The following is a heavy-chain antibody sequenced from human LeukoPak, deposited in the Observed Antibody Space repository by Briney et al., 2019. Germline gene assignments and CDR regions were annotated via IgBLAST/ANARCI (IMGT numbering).Heavy chain of an antibody. V-gene: IGHV4-4*09. Sequence: PSETLSLTCTVSGGSISSYYWSWIRQPPGKGLEWIGYIYSSGFTDSNPSLKSRVAISLDTFRNQFSLRLTSVTAADTALYFDLWGRGTLVTVSP. CDR1: GGSISSYY. J-gene: IGHJ2*01. CDR3: L. CDR2: IYSSGFT.